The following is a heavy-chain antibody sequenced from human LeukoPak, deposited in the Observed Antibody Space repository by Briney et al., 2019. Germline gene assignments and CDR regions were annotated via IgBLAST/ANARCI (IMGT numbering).Heavy chain of an antibody. CDR3: AKALLKWEPQDYGMDV. D-gene: IGHD1-26*01. V-gene: IGHV3-30*18. J-gene: IGHJ6*02. CDR1: GFTFSSYG. CDR2: ISYDGSNK. Sequence: GGSLRLSCAASGFTFSSYGMHWVRQAPGKGLEWVAVISYDGSNKYYADPVKGRFTISRDNSKNTLYLQMNSLRAEDTAVYYCAKALLKWEPQDYGMDVWGQGTTVTVSS.